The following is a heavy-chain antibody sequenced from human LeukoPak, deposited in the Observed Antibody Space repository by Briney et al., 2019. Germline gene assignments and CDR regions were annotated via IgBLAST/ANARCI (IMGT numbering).Heavy chain of an antibody. Sequence: GGSLRLSCAASGFTFDDYAMRWVRQAPGKCLEWVSGISSNSGSIGYADSVKGRLTISRDNAKNSLYLQMNSLRAEDTALYYCAKVPPYSSGWYYFDYWGQGTLVTVSS. CDR3: AKVPPYSSGWYYFDY. D-gene: IGHD6-19*01. V-gene: IGHV3-9*01. CDR2: ISSNSGSI. CDR1: GFTFDDYA. J-gene: IGHJ4*02.